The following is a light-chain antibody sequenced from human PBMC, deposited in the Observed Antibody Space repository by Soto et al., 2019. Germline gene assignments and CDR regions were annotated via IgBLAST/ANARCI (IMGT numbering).Light chain of an antibody. CDR1: QSVDTK. CDR3: QQYYNWYT. V-gene: IGKV3-15*01. Sequence: ETVMTQSPATLSVSLGERVTLSCRASQSVDTKLAWYQHKPGQAPRLLSYGASTRATGIPARFSGSGSGTEFTLTISGLQSEDFAVYFCQQYYNWYTYGQGTKLEIK. J-gene: IGKJ2*01. CDR2: GAS.